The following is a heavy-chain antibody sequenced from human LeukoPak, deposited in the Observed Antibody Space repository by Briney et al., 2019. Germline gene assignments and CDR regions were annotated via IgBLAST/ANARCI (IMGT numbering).Heavy chain of an antibody. V-gene: IGHV3-30-3*01. J-gene: IGHJ4*02. CDR1: GFTFSSYA. Sequence: PGGSLRLSCAASGFTFSSYAMHWVRQAPGKGLEWVTVISYDGSNKYYADSVKGRFTISRDNSKNTLYLQMNSLRAEDTAVYYCARVTQHWPHYYSDYWGQGTLVTVSS. CDR3: ARVTQHWPHYYSDY. CDR2: ISYDGSNK. D-gene: IGHD6-13*01.